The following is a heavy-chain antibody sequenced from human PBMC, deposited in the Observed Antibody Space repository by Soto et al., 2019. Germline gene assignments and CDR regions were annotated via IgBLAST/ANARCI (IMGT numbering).Heavy chain of an antibody. V-gene: IGHV1-18*01. CDR3: ARTPRRDDILTGYDAFDI. CDR2: ISAYNGNT. J-gene: IGHJ3*02. CDR1: GYTFTSYG. D-gene: IGHD3-9*01. Sequence: ASVKVSCKASGYTFTSYGISWVRQAPGQGLEWMGWISAYNGNTNYAQKLQGRVTMTTDTSTSTAYMELRSLRSDDTAVYYCARTPRRDDILTGYDAFDIWGQGTMVTVSS.